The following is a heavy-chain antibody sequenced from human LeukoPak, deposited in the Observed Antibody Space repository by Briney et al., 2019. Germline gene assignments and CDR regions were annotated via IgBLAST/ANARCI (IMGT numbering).Heavy chain of an antibody. CDR2: ISYDGSNK. CDR3: ARKEGVIDY. J-gene: IGHJ4*02. Sequence: GRSLRLSCAASGFTFSSYAMHWVRQAPGKGLEWVAVISYDGSNKYYADSVKGRFTISRDNSKNTLYLQMNSLRAEDTAVYYCARKEGVIDYWGQGTLVTVSS. CDR1: GFTFSSYA. D-gene: IGHD3-10*01. V-gene: IGHV3-30-3*01.